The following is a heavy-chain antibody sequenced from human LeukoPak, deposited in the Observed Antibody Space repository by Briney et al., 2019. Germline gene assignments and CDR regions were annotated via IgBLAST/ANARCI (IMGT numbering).Heavy chain of an antibody. CDR3: ARPSSSTPGWYFDL. D-gene: IGHD6-13*01. V-gene: IGHV4-31*03. CDR2: IYYSGST. J-gene: IGHJ2*01. CDR1: VGSISSGGYY. Sequence: SETLSLTCTVSVGSISSGGYYWSWIRQHPGKGLEWIGYIYYSGSTYYNPSLKSRVTISVDTSKNQFSLKLSSVTAADTAVYYCARPSSSTPGWYFDLWGRGTLVTVSS.